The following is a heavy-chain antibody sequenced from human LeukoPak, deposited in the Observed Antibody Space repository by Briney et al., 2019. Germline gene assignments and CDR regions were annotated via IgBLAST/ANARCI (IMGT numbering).Heavy chain of an antibody. CDR1: GFTFTTYG. Sequence: GGSLRLSCAVSGFTFTTYGMHWVRQAPGKGLEWVAVIWYDGNNIYYADSVKGRSTISRDNSKNTLYLQMNSLRAEDTAVYYCLRDPYVAYWGQGTLVTVSS. J-gene: IGHJ4*02. V-gene: IGHV3-33*01. D-gene: IGHD3-16*01. CDR2: IWYDGNNI. CDR3: LRDPYVAY.